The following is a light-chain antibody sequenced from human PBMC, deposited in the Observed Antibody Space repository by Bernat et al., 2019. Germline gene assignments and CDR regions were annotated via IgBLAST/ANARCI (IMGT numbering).Light chain of an antibody. CDR1: QDISNY. V-gene: IGKV1-33*01. CDR3: PQYVTPPLT. J-gene: IGKJ4*01. CDR2: DAS. Sequence: DIQMTQSPSSLSASVGDRVTITCQASQDISNYLNWYQQKPGKAPKLLIYDASNLETGVPSRFSGSGSGTDFTFTISSLQPEDIATYYCPQYVTPPLTFRGGTQV.